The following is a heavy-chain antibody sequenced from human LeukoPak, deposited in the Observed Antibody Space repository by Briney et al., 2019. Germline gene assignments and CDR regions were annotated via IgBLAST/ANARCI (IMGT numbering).Heavy chain of an antibody. CDR1: GGSLTGTY. J-gene: IGHJ4*02. D-gene: IGHD6-19*01. CDR3: ARAKGRIAVAGSLDY. Sequence: SETLSLTCSVSGGSLTGTYWSWIRQPPGKGLEWIGYIYYSGSANYSPSLESRVTISRDTSKNQFSLKLSSVTAADTAVYYCARAKGRIAVAGSLDYWGQGTLVTVSS. V-gene: IGHV4-59*12. CDR2: IYYSGSA.